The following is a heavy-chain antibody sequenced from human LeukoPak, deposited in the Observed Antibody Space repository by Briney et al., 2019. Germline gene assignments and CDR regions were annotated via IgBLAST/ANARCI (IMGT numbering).Heavy chain of an antibody. D-gene: IGHD5-18*01. CDR1: GYSISSSYY. Sequence: SETLSLTCAVSGYSISSSYYWGWIRQPPGKGLEWIGSIYHSGSTYYNPSLKSRVIISVDTSKNQFSLKLSSVIAADTAVYYCARVKYTYGLDYWGQGTLVTVSS. V-gene: IGHV4-38-2*01. J-gene: IGHJ4*02. CDR3: ARVKYTYGLDY. CDR2: IYHSGST.